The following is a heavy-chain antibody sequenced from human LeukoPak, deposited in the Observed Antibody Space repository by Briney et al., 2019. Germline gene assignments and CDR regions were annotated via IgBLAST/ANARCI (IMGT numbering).Heavy chain of an antibody. D-gene: IGHD3-3*01. CDR3: APETDFWSGYFGY. CDR2: ISGSGGST. V-gene: IGHV3-23*01. J-gene: IGHJ4*02. Sequence: GGSLRLSCAASGVTFSRYAMSWVRQAPGKGLEGVAAISGSGGSTYYADTVKGGFTISRDNSKNTLYLQMNSLRAEDTAVYYCAPETDFWSGYFGYWGQGTLVTASS. CDR1: GVTFSRYA.